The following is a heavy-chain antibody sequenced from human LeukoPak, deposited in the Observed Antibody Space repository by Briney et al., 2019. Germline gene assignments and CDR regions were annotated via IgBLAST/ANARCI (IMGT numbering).Heavy chain of an antibody. CDR2: IYYSGGT. CDR1: GGSINYYY. CDR3: ARHSSPVDWFDP. V-gene: IGHV4-59*01. J-gene: IGHJ5*02. D-gene: IGHD6-13*01. Sequence: PSETLSLTCTVSGGSINYYYWMWIRQPPGKGLEWIGYIYYSGGTHYNPSLKSRVTMLVDTSKNQFSLKLTAVTAADTAVYYCARHSSPVDWFDPWGQGALVTVSS.